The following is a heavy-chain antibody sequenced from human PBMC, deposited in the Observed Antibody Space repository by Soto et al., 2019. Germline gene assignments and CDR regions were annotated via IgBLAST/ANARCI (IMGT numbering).Heavy chain of an antibody. V-gene: IGHV3-30-3*01. D-gene: IGHD4-4*01. CDR2: ISYDGSNK. Sequence: QVQLVESGGGVVQPGRALRLSCAASGFTFSSYAMHWVRQAPGKGLEWVAVISYDGSNKYYADSGKGRFTISRDNSKNTLHRQMKSLRAEETAVYYCARDGFSVDYSNYGCYGMDVWGQGTTVTVSS. CDR3: ARDGFSVDYSNYGCYGMDV. CDR1: GFTFSSYA. J-gene: IGHJ6*02.